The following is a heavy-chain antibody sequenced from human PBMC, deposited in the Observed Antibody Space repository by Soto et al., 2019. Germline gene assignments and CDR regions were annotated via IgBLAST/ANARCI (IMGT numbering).Heavy chain of an antibody. J-gene: IGHJ5*02. D-gene: IGHD1-1*01. Sequence: QVQLVQSGAEVKQPGSSVKVSCKASGGTFSSYTISWVRQGPGQGLEWMGRIIPILGIANYAQKFQGRVKITADKSTSTAYMELSSLRSEDTAVYYCARGGERVTTGPTFNWFDPWGQGTLVTVSS. V-gene: IGHV1-69*02. CDR1: GGTFSSYT. CDR3: ARGGERVTTGPTFNWFDP. CDR2: IIPILGIA.